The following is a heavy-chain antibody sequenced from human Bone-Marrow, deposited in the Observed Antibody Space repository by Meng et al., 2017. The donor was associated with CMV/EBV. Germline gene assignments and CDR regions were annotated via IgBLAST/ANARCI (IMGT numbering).Heavy chain of an antibody. J-gene: IGHJ3*02. D-gene: IGHD1-14*01. CDR2: IIPILGIA. V-gene: IGHV1-69*10. Sequence: SVKVSCKASGGTFSSYAISWVRQAPGQGLEWMGGIIPILGIANYAQKFQGRVTITADKSTSTAYMELSSLRSEDTAVYYCASPPSNHAFDIRGQGTMVTVSS. CDR3: ASPPSNHAFDI. CDR1: GGTFSSYA.